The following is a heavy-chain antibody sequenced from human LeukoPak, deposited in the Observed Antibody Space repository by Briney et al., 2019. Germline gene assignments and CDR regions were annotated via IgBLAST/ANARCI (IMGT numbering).Heavy chain of an antibody. D-gene: IGHD2-2*01. CDR2: ISSSSSYI. CDR3: ARTMGSCSSTSCHTYGMDV. J-gene: IGHJ6*02. CDR1: GFTFSSYS. V-gene: IGHV3-21*04. Sequence: GGSLRLSCAASGFTFSSYSMNWVRQAPGKELEWVSSISSSSSYIYYADSVKGQFTISRDNAKNSLYLQMNSLRAEDTALYHCARTMGSCSSTSCHTYGMDVWGQGTTVTVSS.